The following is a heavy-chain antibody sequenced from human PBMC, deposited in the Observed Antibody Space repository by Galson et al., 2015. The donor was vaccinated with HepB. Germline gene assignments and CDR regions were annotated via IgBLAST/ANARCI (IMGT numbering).Heavy chain of an antibody. D-gene: IGHD5-18*01. J-gene: IGHJ6*03. CDR1: GFTFSSYS. CDR3: ARENTAVGDYYYYYMDV. Sequence: SLRLSCAASGFTFSSYSMNWVRQAPGKGLEWVSYISSSSTTIYYADSVKGRFTISRDNAKNSLYLQMNSLGDEDPAVYYCARENTAVGDYYYYYMDVWGKGTTVTVSS. V-gene: IGHV3-48*02. CDR2: ISSSSTTI.